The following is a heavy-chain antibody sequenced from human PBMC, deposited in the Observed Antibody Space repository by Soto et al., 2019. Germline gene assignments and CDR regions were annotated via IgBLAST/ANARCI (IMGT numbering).Heavy chain of an antibody. V-gene: IGHV4-59*01. D-gene: IGHD2-21*01. CDR3: ARRWGGTFDY. CDR2: IYYSGST. Sequence: SETLSLTCTVSGGSMISYYWSWIRQPPGKGLEWIGYIYYSGSTNYNPSLKSRVTISVDTSKNQFSLKLSSVTAADTAGYYCARRWGGTFDYWGQGTLVTVSS. J-gene: IGHJ4*02. CDR1: GGSMISYY.